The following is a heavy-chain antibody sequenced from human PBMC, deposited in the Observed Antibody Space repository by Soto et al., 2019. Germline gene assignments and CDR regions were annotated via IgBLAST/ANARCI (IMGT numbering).Heavy chain of an antibody. Sequence: EVQLLESGGGLVQPGGSLRLSCAASGFTFSSYVMSWVRQAPGKGLEWVSAISGGGDSTYYADSVKGRFTISRDNSKNTLYLQMNSLRAEDAAVYYCAKDPLYYDFWSGYYNWFDPWCQGTLVTVSS. V-gene: IGHV3-23*01. CDR3: AKDPLYYDFWSGYYNWFDP. J-gene: IGHJ5*02. CDR2: ISGGGDST. D-gene: IGHD3-3*01. CDR1: GFTFSSYV.